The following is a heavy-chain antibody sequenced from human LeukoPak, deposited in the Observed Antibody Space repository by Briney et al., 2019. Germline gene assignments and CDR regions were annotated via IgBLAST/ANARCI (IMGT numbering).Heavy chain of an antibody. CDR1: GFTFSSYA. V-gene: IGHV3-23*01. CDR3: AKDSHYDSSGSDY. CDR2: ISGSGGST. Sequence: PGGSLRLSCAASGFTFSSYAMSWVRQAPGKGLEWVSAISGSGGSTYYADSVKGRFTISRDNSKNTLYLQMNSPRAEDTAVYYCAKDSHYDSSGSDYWGQGTLVTVSS. J-gene: IGHJ4*02. D-gene: IGHD3-22*01.